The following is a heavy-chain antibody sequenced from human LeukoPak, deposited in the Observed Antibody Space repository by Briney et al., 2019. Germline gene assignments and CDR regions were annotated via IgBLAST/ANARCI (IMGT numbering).Heavy chain of an antibody. J-gene: IGHJ4*02. CDR1: GFTFSSYP. Sequence: GRSLRLSCAASGFTFSSYPMHWVRQAPGKGLEWVAFIRYEGSNKYYADSVKGRFTISRDNSKNTLYLQMNSLRAEDTAVYYCAKDRYSSSCLDYWGQGTLVTVSS. D-gene: IGHD6-13*01. V-gene: IGHV3-30*02. CDR2: IRYEGSNK. CDR3: AKDRYSSSCLDY.